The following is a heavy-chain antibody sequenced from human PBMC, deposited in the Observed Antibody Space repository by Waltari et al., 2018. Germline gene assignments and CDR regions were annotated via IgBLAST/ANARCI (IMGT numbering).Heavy chain of an antibody. J-gene: IGHJ3*02. Sequence: QVQLQESDPGLGKPSETLSITCTVSGSSITSRYYRRWLRNPPGEGLEWIAGIHQSGSTYYNLSLKSRVTVSVDTSKKEFSLKLSSVTAADTAVYYCARDYGDYISSDAFDIWGQGTMVTVSS. CDR2: IHQSGST. CDR3: ARDYGDYISSDAFDI. D-gene: IGHD4-17*01. CDR1: GSSITSRYY. V-gene: IGHV4-38-2*02.